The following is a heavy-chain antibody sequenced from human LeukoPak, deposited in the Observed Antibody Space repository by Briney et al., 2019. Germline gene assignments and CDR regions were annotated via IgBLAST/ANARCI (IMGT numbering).Heavy chain of an antibody. CDR2: ISWNSGSI. CDR1: GFTFDDYA. J-gene: IGHJ3*02. Sequence: PGGSLRLSCAASGFTFDDYAMHWVRQAPGKGLEWVSGISWNSGSIGYADSVKGRFTISRDNAKNSLYLQMNSLRAEDTALYYCAKELSDDYGDCGAFDIWGQGTMVTVSS. V-gene: IGHV3-9*01. D-gene: IGHD4-17*01. CDR3: AKELSDDYGDCGAFDI.